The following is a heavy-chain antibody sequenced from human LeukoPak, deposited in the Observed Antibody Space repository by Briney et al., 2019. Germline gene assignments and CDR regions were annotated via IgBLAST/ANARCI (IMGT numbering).Heavy chain of an antibody. Sequence: ASVKVSCKASGYTFTGYHMHWVRQAPGQGLEWMGRINPNSGDTNYAQKFQGRVTMTRDTSISTAYVELSRLRSDDTAVYYCARDYCSSTSCLFDYWGQGTLVTVTS. J-gene: IGHJ4*02. CDR1: GYTFTGYH. CDR2: INPNSGDT. V-gene: IGHV1-2*06. CDR3: ARDYCSSTSCLFDY. D-gene: IGHD2-2*01.